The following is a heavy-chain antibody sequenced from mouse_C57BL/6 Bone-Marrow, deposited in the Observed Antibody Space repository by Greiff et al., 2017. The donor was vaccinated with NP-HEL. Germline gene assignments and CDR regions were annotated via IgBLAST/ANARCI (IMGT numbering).Heavy chain of an antibody. Sequence: VQLQESGAELVRPGTSVKVSCKASGYAFTNYLIEWVQQRPGQGLEWIGVINPGSGGTNYNEKFKGKATLTADKSSSTAYMQLSSLTSEDSAVYFCASSPTIVTTPMDYWGQGTSVTVSS. CDR2: INPGSGGT. CDR3: ASSPTIVTTPMDY. V-gene: IGHV1-54*01. J-gene: IGHJ4*01. D-gene: IGHD2-5*01. CDR1: GYAFTNYL.